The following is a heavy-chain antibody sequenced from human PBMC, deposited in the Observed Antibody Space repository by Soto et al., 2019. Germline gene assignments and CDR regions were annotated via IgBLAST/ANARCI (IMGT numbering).Heavy chain of an antibody. V-gene: IGHV4-34*01. J-gene: IGHJ6*02. Sequence: NPSETLSLTCAVYGGSFSGYYWSWIRQPPGKGLEWIGEINHSGSTNYNPSLKSRVTISVGTSKNQFSLNMSSVTAADTAVYYCARTGPYYYDSSGYYPPYYYYGMDVWAQGTTVTVSS. D-gene: IGHD3-22*01. CDR1: GGSFSGYY. CDR3: ARTGPYYYDSSGYYPPYYYYGMDV. CDR2: INHSGST.